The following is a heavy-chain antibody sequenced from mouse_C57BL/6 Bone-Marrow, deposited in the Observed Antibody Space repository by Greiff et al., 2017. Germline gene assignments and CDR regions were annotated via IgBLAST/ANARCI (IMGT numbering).Heavy chain of an antibody. J-gene: IGHJ4*01. CDR3: ARGDYNYLYAMDD. CDR1: GFTFSDYG. CDR2: ISSGSSTI. V-gene: IGHV5-17*01. Sequence: EVQGVASGGGLVKPGGSLKLSCAASGFTFSDYGMHWVRQAPEKGLEWVAYISSGSSTIYYADTVKGRFPISRDNAKNTLFLQMTSRRYEDTAMYDCARGDYNYLYAMDDWGQGTSVTVAS. D-gene: IGHD1-3*01.